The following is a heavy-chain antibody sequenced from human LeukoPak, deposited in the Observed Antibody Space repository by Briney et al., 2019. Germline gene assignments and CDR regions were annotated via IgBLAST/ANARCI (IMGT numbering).Heavy chain of an antibody. V-gene: IGHV4-39*07. CDR1: GGSIRSSHSF. D-gene: IGHD3-10*01. CDR3: ARVPGSNYFDY. Sequence: SETLSLTCSVSGGSIRSSHSFWGWIRQPLGKGLEWIATIYENGNTYYSPSLKNRVTISVDTSNNEFSLKLSSVTAADTAVYYCARVPGSNYFDYWGQGTLVTVSS. CDR2: IYENGNT. J-gene: IGHJ4*02.